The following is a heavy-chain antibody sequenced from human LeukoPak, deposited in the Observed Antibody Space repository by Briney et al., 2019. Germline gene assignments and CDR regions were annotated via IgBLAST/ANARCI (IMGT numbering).Heavy chain of an antibody. CDR2: INPSGGST. CDR3: ARARYYDFWSGYYYYYGMDV. Sequence: ASVKVSCKASGYTFTTYNMHWVRQAPGQGLGRMGMINPSGGSTSYAQKFQGRVTMTRDTSTSTVYMELSSLTSEDTAVYYCARARYYDFWSGYYYYYGMDVWGQGTPVTVSS. J-gene: IGHJ6*02. D-gene: IGHD3-3*01. V-gene: IGHV1-46*01. CDR1: GYTFTTYN.